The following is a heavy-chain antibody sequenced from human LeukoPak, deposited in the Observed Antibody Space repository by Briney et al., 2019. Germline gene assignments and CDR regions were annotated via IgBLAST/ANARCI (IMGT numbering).Heavy chain of an antibody. CDR1: GYTLTELS. D-gene: IGHD2-2*01. J-gene: IGHJ4*02. CDR3: ATVRLYCSSTSCVDY. CDR2: FDPEDGET. V-gene: IGHV1-24*01. Sequence: ASVKVSCKVSGYTLTELSMHWVRQAPGKGLEWMGGFDPEDGETIYAQKFQGRVTMAEDTSTDTAYMELSSLRSEDTAVYYCATVRLYCSSTSCVDYWGQGTLVTVSS.